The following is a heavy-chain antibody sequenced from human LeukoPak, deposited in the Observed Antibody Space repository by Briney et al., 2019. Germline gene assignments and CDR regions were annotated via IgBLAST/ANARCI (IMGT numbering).Heavy chain of an antibody. Sequence: GGSLKISCGGSGYSFTSYWIVWVRQLPGRGLEWMGIIYPGDSDTRYSPSFEGQVTISADKSRSTAYLQWSRLKASDTAMYYCARRGVRYSSSHFDYWGQGTLVTVSS. CDR2: IYPGDSDT. J-gene: IGHJ4*02. V-gene: IGHV5-51*01. CDR3: ARRGVRYSSSHFDY. CDR1: GYSFTSYW. D-gene: IGHD6-13*01.